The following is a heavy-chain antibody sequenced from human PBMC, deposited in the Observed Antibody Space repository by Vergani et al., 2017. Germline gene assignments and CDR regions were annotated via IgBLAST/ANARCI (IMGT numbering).Heavy chain of an antibody. D-gene: IGHD2-2*03. V-gene: IGHV4-59*01. CDR2: IYYSGST. Sequence: QVQLQESGPGLVKPSETLSLTCTVSGGSISSYYWSWIRQPPGKGLEWIGYIYYSGSTNYNPSLKSRVTISVDTSKNQFSLKLSSVTAADTAVYYCARTLWIGYYLDYWGQGTLVTVSS. CDR3: ARTLWIGYYLDY. CDR1: GGSISSYY. J-gene: IGHJ4*02.